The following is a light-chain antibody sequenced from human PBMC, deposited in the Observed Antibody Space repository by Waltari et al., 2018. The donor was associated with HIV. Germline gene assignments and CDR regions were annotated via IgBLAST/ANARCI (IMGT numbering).Light chain of an antibody. J-gene: IGLJ3*02. CDR2: DVS. Sequence: QSALTQPPSASGSPGQSVTISCTGTRSDVGGYNYVSWYQQHPGKAPKLMIFDVSKRPSGVPDRFSGSKSGNTAFLTVSGLQAEDEADYYCCSYAGSSTVFGGGTKLTVL. CDR3: CSYAGSSTV. CDR1: RSDVGGYNY. V-gene: IGLV2-8*01.